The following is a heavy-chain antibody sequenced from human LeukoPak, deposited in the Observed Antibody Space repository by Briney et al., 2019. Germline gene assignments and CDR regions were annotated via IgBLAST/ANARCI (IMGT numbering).Heavy chain of an antibody. Sequence: PGGSLRLSCAASGFTFSSYWMHWDRQAPGKGLVWVSRISSDGSSTDYADSVKGRFTISRDNAKNTLYLQMNSLRAEDTAVYYCASRIPYGSSSYWGQGTLVTVSS. D-gene: IGHD2-2*01. J-gene: IGHJ4*02. CDR1: GFTFSSYW. V-gene: IGHV3-74*01. CDR3: ASRIPYGSSSY. CDR2: ISSDGSST.